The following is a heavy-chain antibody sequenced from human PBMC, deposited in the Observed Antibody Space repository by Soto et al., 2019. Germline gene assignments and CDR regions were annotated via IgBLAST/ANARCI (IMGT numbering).Heavy chain of an antibody. V-gene: IGHV4-31*03. Sequence: QVQLQESGPGLVKPSQTLSLTCTVSGGSISSGGYYWSWFRQHPGKGLEWIGYIYYSGSTYYNPSLKSRVTISVDTSKNQFSLKLSSVTAADTAVYYCARDGEAGTTFDYWGQGTLVTVSS. CDR3: ARDGEAGTTFDY. J-gene: IGHJ4*02. D-gene: IGHD1-7*01. CDR2: IYYSGST. CDR1: GGSISSGGYY.